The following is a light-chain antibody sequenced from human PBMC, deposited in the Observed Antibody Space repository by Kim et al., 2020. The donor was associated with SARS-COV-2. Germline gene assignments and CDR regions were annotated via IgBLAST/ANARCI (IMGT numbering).Light chain of an antibody. J-gene: IGLJ1*01. CDR1: SSDVGGYNF. CDR3: CSYAGRYTYV. V-gene: IGLV2-11*01. CDR2: DVN. Sequence: QSALTQPRSVSGSPGQSVTFSCTGASSDVGGYNFVSWYQQYPGKAPRLMIYDVNKRPSGVPDRFSGSKSGNTASLTISGLQAEDEADYYCCSYAGRYTYVFGTGTKVTVL.